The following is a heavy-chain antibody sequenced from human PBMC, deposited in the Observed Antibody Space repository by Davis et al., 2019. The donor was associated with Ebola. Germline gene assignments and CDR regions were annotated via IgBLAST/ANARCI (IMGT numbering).Heavy chain of an antibody. J-gene: IGHJ6*02. D-gene: IGHD3/OR15-3a*01. Sequence: SVKVSCKASGGTSRPYPITWVRQAPGQGLEWMGGIIPIFGTTDYAQKFQGRVTITADKSTKTIYMELSSLRSEDTALYYCATDDRHGGLVPRSMDVWGQGTTVTVS. V-gene: IGHV1-69*06. CDR1: GGTSRPYP. CDR2: IIPIFGTT. CDR3: ATDDRHGGLVPRSMDV.